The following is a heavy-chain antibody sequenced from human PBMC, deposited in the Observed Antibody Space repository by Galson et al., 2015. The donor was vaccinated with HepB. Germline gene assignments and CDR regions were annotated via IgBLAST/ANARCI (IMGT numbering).Heavy chain of an antibody. CDR2: ISTGSSTK. V-gene: IGHV3-48*02. J-gene: IGHJ4*02. CDR3: ARSLGRRGVDPQPYYFDY. D-gene: IGHD3-10*01. CDR1: GFTFSSYG. Sequence: SLRLSCAASGFTFSSYGMSWVSYISTGSSTKYYADSVKGRLTISRDNAKSSLYLQLNSPRDEDTAVYYCARSLGRRGVDPQPYYFDYWGQGTLVTVSS.